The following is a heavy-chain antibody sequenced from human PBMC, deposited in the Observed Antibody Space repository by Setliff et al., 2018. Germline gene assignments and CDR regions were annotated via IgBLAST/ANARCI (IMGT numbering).Heavy chain of an antibody. D-gene: IGHD4-4*01. CDR3: ARDSNYEGAYDF. CDR2: IYPGDSDT. CDR1: GYTFTNYW. V-gene: IGHV5-51*01. J-gene: IGHJ4*02. Sequence: GESLKISCQGSGYTFTNYWIGWVRQMPGKGLEWMGLIYPGDSDTRYSPSFQGQVTISADKSISTAYLQWSSVKASDTAMYYCARDSNYEGAYDFWGQGTLVTVSS.